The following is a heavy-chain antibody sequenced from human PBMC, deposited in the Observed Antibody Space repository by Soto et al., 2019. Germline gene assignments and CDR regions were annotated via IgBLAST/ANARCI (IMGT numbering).Heavy chain of an antibody. CDR1: GGSIENYY. Sequence: SETLSLTCNVSGGSIENYYWSWIRQAPGKGLEWIGYVYHNGRTSYNPSLKSRVSISVDRSKNQFSLNLSSVTAADTAVYYCAKPLSPFSSSYIDYWAQGTLVTVSS. J-gene: IGHJ4*02. CDR3: AKPLSPFSSSYIDY. CDR2: VYHNGRT. D-gene: IGHD3-22*01. V-gene: IGHV4-59*01.